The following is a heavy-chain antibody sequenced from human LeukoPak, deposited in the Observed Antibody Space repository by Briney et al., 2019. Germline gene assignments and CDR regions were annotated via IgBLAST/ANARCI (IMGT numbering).Heavy chain of an antibody. J-gene: IGHJ3*02. CDR3: ASRIAVAGTVAFGI. Sequence: PSETLSLTCAVYGGSFSGYYWSWIRQPPGKGLEWIGEINHSGSTNYNPSLKSRVTISVDTSKNQFSLKLSSVTAADTAVYYCASRIAVAGTVAFGIWGQGTMVTVSS. D-gene: IGHD6-19*01. CDR2: INHSGST. V-gene: IGHV4-34*01. CDR1: GGSFSGYY.